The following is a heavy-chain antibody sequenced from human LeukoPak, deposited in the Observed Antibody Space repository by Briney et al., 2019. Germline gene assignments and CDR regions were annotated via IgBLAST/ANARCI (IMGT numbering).Heavy chain of an antibody. D-gene: IGHD3-10*01. Sequence: PSETLSLTCTVSGGSINTQYWSWIRQPAGKGLEWIGRIYSSGSTNYNTSLMTRLTMSVDTSKNQISLNLHSVTAADTAVYYCARDLIHGSGTYSNPLGYWGLGILVTVSS. CDR3: ARDLIHGSGTYSNPLGY. V-gene: IGHV4-4*07. J-gene: IGHJ4*02. CDR1: GGSINTQY. CDR2: IYSSGST.